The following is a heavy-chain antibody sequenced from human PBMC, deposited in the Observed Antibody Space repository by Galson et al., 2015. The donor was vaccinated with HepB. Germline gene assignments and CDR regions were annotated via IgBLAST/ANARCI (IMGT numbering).Heavy chain of an antibody. CDR1: GYSFTSYW. CDR3: ARQWYGDSVDYFDY. CDR2: IDPSDSYT. D-gene: IGHD4-17*01. V-gene: IGHV5-10-1*01. Sequence: SGAEVKKPGESLRISWKGSGYSFTSYWISWVRQMPGKGLEWMGRIDPSDSYTNYSPSFQGHVTISADKSISTAYLQWSSLEASDTAMYYWARQWYGDSVDYFDYWGQGTLVTVSS. J-gene: IGHJ4*02.